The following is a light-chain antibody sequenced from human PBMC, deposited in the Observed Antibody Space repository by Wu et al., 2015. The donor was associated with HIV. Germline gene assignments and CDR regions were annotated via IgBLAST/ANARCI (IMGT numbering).Light chain of an antibody. Sequence: EVVLTQSPGTLSVSPGERATLSCRASQSVNSNLAWYQQIPGQAPRLLIYDASTRATGIPARFSGSGSGTEFTLTISSMQSEDFAVYYCQQFNDWPTWTFGQGTKVEIK. CDR1: QSVNSN. CDR2: DAS. CDR3: QQFNDWPTWT. V-gene: IGKV3-15*01. J-gene: IGKJ1*01.